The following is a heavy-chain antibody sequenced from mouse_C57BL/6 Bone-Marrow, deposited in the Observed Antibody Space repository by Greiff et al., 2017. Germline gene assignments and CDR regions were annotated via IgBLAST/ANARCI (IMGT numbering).Heavy chain of an antibody. D-gene: IGHD2-5*01. CDR2: IYPGSGST. J-gene: IGHJ1*03. Sequence: QVQLQQPGAELVKPGASVKMSCTASGYTFNSYWITWVKQRPGQGLEWIGDIYPGSGSTNYNEKFKSKATLTVDTSSSTAYMQLSSLTSEDSAVYYCARPYYSNYWYFDVWGTGTAVTVSS. V-gene: IGHV1-55*01. CDR1: GYTFNSYW. CDR3: ARPYYSNYWYFDV.